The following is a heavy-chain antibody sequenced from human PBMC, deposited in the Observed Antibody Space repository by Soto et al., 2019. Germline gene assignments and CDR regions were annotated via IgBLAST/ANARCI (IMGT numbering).Heavy chain of an antibody. D-gene: IGHD6-19*01. J-gene: IGHJ3*02. CDR1: GFTFSSYA. Sequence: PGGSLRLSCAASGFTFSSYAMSWVRQAPGEGLGWVSAISGSGGSTYYAHSVKGRFTISRDNSKNTLYLQMNSLKAEDTAIYYCAKGFGYSSAWYDELDAFDIWGQGTMVTVSS. CDR2: ISGSGGST. CDR3: AKGFGYSSAWYDELDAFDI. V-gene: IGHV3-23*01.